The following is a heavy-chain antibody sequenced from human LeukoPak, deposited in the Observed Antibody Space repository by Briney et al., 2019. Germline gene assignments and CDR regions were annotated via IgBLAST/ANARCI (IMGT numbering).Heavy chain of an antibody. Sequence: GGSLRLSCAASGFTFSSYVMYWVRQAPGKGLEWVTVISYDGSNKDYADSVKGRFTISRDNSKNMLNLQMNSLRSEDTAVYYCARDRPYSSSSRYFDYWGQGTLVTVSS. CDR2: ISYDGSNK. CDR3: ARDRPYSSSSRYFDY. D-gene: IGHD6-6*01. CDR1: GFTFSSYV. J-gene: IGHJ4*02. V-gene: IGHV3-30-3*01.